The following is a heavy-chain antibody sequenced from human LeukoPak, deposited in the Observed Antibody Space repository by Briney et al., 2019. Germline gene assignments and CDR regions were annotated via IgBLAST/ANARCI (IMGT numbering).Heavy chain of an antibody. CDR1: GNSFTGYY. CDR3: ARDLKIGGYYDSSGRDWFDP. Sequence: WASVKVSCKASGNSFTGYYIHWVRQAPGQGLEWMGWINPDGGDTNYAQKFQGRVTMTRDTSISTAYMELSRLRSDDTAVYYCARDLKIGGYYDSSGRDWFDPWGQGTLVTVSS. D-gene: IGHD3-22*01. V-gene: IGHV1-2*02. CDR2: INPDGGDT. J-gene: IGHJ5*02.